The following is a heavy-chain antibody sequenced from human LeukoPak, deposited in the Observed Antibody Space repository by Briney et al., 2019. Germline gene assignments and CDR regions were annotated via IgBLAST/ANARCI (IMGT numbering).Heavy chain of an antibody. D-gene: IGHD1-26*01. CDR2: IKQDGSEK. CDR1: GFTFGNFW. CDR3: ARGDRVGVTTGHFDY. J-gene: IGHJ4*02. V-gene: IGHV3-7*03. Sequence: GGPLSLSWEASGFTFGNFWITWVRQAPGRGREWVANIKQDGSEKYYMDSVKGRFTISRDNAKNSLFLQMNSLRAEDTAVYYCARGDRVGVTTGHFDYWGQGTLVTVSS.